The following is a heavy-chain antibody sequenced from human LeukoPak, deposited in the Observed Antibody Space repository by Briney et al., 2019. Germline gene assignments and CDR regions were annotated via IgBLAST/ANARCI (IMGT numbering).Heavy chain of an antibody. CDR2: ISGSGGST. CDR3: AKEYHPRVATAYDY. CDR1: GFTFSSYA. J-gene: IGHJ4*02. V-gene: IGHV3-23*01. Sequence: RPGGSLRLSCAASGFTFSSYAMSWVRQAPGKGLEWVSAISGSGGSTYYADSVKGRFTISRDNSKSTLYLQMNSLRPEDTAVYYCAKEYHPRVATAYDYWGQGTLVTVSS. D-gene: IGHD1-14*01.